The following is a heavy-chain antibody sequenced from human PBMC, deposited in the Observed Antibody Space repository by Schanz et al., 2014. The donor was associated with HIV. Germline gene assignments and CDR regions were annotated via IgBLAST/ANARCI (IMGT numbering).Heavy chain of an antibody. Sequence: QVQLQQWGAGLLKPSETLSLTCAVYGGSFSVYSWSWIRQPLGKGLQWIGEINHSGSTNYNPSLKSRVTISVDTSKNQFSLRLNSVTAADTAVYYCARTPYYFDYWGQGTLVTVSS. CDR1: GGSFSVYS. CDR2: INHSGST. V-gene: IGHV4-34*01. J-gene: IGHJ4*02. CDR3: ARTPYYFDY.